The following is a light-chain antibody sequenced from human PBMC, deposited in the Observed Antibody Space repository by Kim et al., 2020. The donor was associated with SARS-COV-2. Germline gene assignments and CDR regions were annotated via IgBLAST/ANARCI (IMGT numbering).Light chain of an antibody. CDR2: EVS. CDR3: CSCAGSRAVV. V-gene: IGLV2-23*02. CDR1: SSDVGSYNL. Sequence: GQSITISCPGTSSDVGSYNLVAWYQQRPGTARKLMIYEVSKRPLGLYNRVPRSKYGNTASLTISGLQAEDAADYYGCSCAGSRAVVFGGGTQLTVL. J-gene: IGLJ2*01.